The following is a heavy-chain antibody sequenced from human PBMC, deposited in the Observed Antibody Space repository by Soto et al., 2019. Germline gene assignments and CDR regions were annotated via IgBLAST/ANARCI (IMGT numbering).Heavy chain of an antibody. D-gene: IGHD6-13*01. CDR2: FYLGAFDT. CDR3: ARTAAAGKYYYGVDV. Sequence: GESLKISCKGSGYSFTSYWIGWVRQMPGKGLDWLGFFYLGAFDTRYSPSFQGQFTFSADKSFSTAYLQWSSLKASDTAFYYCARTAAAGKYYYGVDVWGQGTTVTVSS. J-gene: IGHJ6*02. V-gene: IGHV5-51*01. CDR1: GYSFTSYW.